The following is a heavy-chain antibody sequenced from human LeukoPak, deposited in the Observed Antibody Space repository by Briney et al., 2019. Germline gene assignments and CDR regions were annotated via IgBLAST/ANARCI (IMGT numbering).Heavy chain of an antibody. V-gene: IGHV4-38-2*02. Sequence: SETLSLTCTVSGYSISSGYHWGWIRQPPGKGLEWIGSIYHSGSTYYNPSLKSRVTISVDTSKNQFSLKLSSVTAADTAVYYCARELRYCSSTSCHDYWGQGTLVTVSS. CDR1: GYSISSGYH. J-gene: IGHJ4*02. CDR2: IYHSGST. CDR3: ARELRYCSSTSCHDY. D-gene: IGHD2-2*01.